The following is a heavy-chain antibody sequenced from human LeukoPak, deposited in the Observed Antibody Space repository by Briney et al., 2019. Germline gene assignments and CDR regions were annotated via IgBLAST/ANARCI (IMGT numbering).Heavy chain of an antibody. CDR1: GGSFSGYY. CDR2: INHSGST. D-gene: IGHD5-18*01. CDR3: ARTFDSALATAFDC. Sequence: SETLSLXCAVYGGSFSGYYWSWIRRPPGKGLEWIGEINHSGSTNYNPSLTSRVTISVDTSKNQFSLKLSSVTAADTAVYFCARTFDSALATAFDCWGQGTLVTVSS. J-gene: IGHJ4*02. V-gene: IGHV4-34*01.